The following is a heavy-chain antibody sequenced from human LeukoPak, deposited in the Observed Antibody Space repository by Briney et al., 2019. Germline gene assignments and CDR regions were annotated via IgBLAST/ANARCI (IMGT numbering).Heavy chain of an antibody. D-gene: IGHD3-10*01. Sequence: PSETLSLTCTVSGGSITSYYWSWIRHSAGKGLEWIGRIYITGSTTYNPSLKSRVTMSLDTSKNQFSLKLSSVTAADTAVYYCARDSGTTGEVKFDPWGQGTLVTVSS. CDR3: ARDSGTTGEVKFDP. V-gene: IGHV4-4*07. CDR2: IYITGST. J-gene: IGHJ5*02. CDR1: GGSITSYY.